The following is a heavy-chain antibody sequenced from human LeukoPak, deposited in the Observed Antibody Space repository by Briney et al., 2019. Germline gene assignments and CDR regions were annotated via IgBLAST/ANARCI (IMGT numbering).Heavy chain of an antibody. J-gene: IGHJ4*02. V-gene: IGHV3-23*01. CDR3: AKDKYGDYTYDY. Sequence: PGGSLRLSCAASGFTFSNAWMSWVRQAPGKGLEWVSAISGSGGSTYYADSVKGRFTISRDNSKNTLYLQMNSLRAEDTAVYYCAKDKYGDYTYDYWGQGTLVTVSS. D-gene: IGHD4-17*01. CDR2: ISGSGGST. CDR1: GFTFSNAW.